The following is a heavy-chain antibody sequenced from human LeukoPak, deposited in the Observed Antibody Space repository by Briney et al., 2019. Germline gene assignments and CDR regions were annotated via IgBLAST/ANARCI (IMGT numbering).Heavy chain of an antibody. Sequence: PSQTLSLTCTVSGGPISSGSYYWSWIRQPPGKGLEWIGYIYYSGSTNYNPSLKSRVTISVDTSKNQFSLKLSSVTAAGTAVYYCARCSTGRSGGSWNWFDPWGQGTLVTVSS. J-gene: IGHJ5*02. CDR3: ARCSTGRSGGSWNWFDP. CDR1: GGPISSGSYY. V-gene: IGHV4-61*01. CDR2: IYYSGST. D-gene: IGHD2-15*01.